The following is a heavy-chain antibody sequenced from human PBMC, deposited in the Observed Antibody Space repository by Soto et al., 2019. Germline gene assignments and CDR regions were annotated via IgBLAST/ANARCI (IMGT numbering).Heavy chain of an antibody. CDR3: AIDLIAVAGMFAFDI. J-gene: IGHJ3*02. V-gene: IGHV1-69*01. Sequence: QVQLVQSVAEVKKPGSSVKVSCKASGGTFSSSAISWVRQAPGQGLEWLGGIIPIFGTATYAQKFQGRVTSTADESTSTAYMELSSLRSEDTAVYYCAIDLIAVAGMFAFDIWCQGTMVTVSS. CDR2: IIPIFGTA. D-gene: IGHD6-19*01. CDR1: GGTFSSSA.